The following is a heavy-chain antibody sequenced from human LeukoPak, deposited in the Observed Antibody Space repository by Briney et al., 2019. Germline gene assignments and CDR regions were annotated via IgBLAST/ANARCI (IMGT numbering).Heavy chain of an antibody. J-gene: IGHJ4*02. CDR2: INSDGSTT. Sequence: PGGSLRLSCAASGFTFRSSGIHWVRQAPGKGLVWVSRINSDGSTTNYADSVKGRFTISRDNAKNTLYLQMNSLRAEDTAVYYCARGDGSYFDYWGQGTLVTVSS. CDR3: ARGDGSYFDY. D-gene: IGHD1-26*01. V-gene: IGHV3-74*01. CDR1: GFTFRSSG.